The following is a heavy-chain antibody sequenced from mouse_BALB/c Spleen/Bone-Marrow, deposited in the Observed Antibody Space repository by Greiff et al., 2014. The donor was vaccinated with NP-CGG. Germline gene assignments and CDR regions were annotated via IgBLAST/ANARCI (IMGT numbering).Heavy chain of an antibody. D-gene: IGHD4-1*01. J-gene: IGHJ2*01. CDR1: GFTFSSFG. V-gene: IGHV5-17*02. Sequence: EVMLVESGGGLVQPGGSRKLSCAASGFTFSSFGMHWVRQAPEKGLEWIAYISSDSGAIFYADTVKGRFTISGDNPKNTLFLQMTSLRSEDTAIYFCTRGGNWEDFDYWGQGTTLTVSS. CDR2: ISSDSGAI. CDR3: TRGGNWEDFDY.